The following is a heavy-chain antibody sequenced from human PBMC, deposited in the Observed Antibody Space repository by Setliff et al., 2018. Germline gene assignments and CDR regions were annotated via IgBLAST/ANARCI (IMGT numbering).Heavy chain of an antibody. CDR2: INDRGST. J-gene: IGHJ4*02. CDR3: ARHPSSGSYYGSVTYRHFDY. CDR1: GGSFSGYF. Sequence: EILSLTCAVYGGSFSGYFWSWIRQAPGRGLEWIGEINDRGSTHYNPSLKGRVTISIDTSKNQFSLKLTSVTAADTAVYYCARHPSSGSYYGSVTYRHFDYWGQGILVTVSS. V-gene: IGHV4-34*01. D-gene: IGHD3-10*01.